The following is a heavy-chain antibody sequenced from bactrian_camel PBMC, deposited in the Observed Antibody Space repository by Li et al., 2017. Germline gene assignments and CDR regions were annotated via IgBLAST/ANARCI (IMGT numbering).Heavy chain of an antibody. D-gene: IGHD2*01. Sequence: QLVESGGGLVQPGRSLRLSCAASGFNFDEAWMYWVRQAPGKGLEWVSVIRSGDGRTTHYADSVKGRFTVSRDNANNTVNLMMNSLKPEDTAMYYCAATDGLTCYKSGNYVYWGQGTQVTVS. CDR2: IRSGDGRTT. J-gene: IGHJ4*01. V-gene: IGHV3S25*01. CDR1: GFNFDEAW. CDR3: AATDGLTCYKSGNYVY.